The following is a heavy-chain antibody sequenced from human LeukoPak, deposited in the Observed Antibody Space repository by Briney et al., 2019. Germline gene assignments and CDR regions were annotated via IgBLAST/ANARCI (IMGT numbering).Heavy chain of an antibody. CDR3: AREKGPGGHHYYDSSGLEHYYYGMDV. V-gene: IGHV1-46*01. CDR2: INPSGGST. J-gene: IGHJ6*02. D-gene: IGHD3-22*01. Sequence: KPGTSLRLSCAASGFSFSTYGMHWVRQAPGQGLEWMGIINPSGGSTSYAQKFQGRVTMTRDTSTSTVYMELSSLRSEDTAVYYCAREKGPGGHHYYDSSGLEHYYYGMDVWGQGTTVTVSS. CDR1: GFSFSTYG.